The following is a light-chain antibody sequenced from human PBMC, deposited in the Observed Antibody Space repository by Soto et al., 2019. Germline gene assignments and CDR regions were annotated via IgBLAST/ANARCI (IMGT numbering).Light chain of an antibody. Sequence: EIVLTQSPATLSLSPGERATLSCRASQSVSSYLAWYQQKPGQAPRLLIYDASNSATGIPAIFWGSGSGTDFSPTISSLEPEDFAVYYYQHRSSSRPITFGPVTKVYIK. J-gene: IGKJ3*01. CDR2: DAS. CDR3: QHRSSSRPIT. V-gene: IGKV3-11*01. CDR1: QSVSSY.